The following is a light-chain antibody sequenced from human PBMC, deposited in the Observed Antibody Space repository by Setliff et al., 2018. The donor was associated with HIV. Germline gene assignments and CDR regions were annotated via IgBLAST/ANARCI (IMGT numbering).Light chain of an antibody. CDR1: GSDIGGYNY. CDR3: SSYTSTRSWV. J-gene: IGLJ3*02. CDR2: VVN. Sequence: QSVLTQPTSVSGSPGQSIAISCNGTGSDIGGYNYVSWYQQQPGKAPKLIIYVVNSRPSGISTRFSGSKSGNTASLTISGLPAEDEAVYFCSSYTSTRSWVFGGGTKVTVL. V-gene: IGLV2-14*03.